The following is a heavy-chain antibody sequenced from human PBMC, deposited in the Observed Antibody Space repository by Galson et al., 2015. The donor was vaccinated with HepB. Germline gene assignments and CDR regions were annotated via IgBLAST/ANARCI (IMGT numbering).Heavy chain of an antibody. V-gene: IGHV3-48*03. CDR1: GFAFSSHD. CDR3: AKIGGGWVSDF. Sequence: SLRLSCAASGFAFSSHDMNWVRRAPGKGLEWVSLITRDGTVQYYADSAKGRFIISRDNTKNSLHLQMNSLTDEDTAVYYCAKIGGGWVSDFWGQGTLVTVSS. CDR2: ITRDGTVQ. D-gene: IGHD3-16*01. J-gene: IGHJ4*02.